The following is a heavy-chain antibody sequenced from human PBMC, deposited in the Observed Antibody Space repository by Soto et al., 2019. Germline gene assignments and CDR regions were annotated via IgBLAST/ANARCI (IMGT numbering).Heavy chain of an antibody. CDR3: ARSVDYYNGMDV. CDR1: GASVGTGY. V-gene: IGHV4-59*02. CDR2: MYYSGST. Sequence: SETLSLTCTVSGASVGTGYWSWIRQPPGKGLEWIGFMYYSGSTNYNPSLKSRVTISVDTSKNQFSLKLSSVTAADTAVYYCARSVDYYNGMDVWGQGTTVTVSS. J-gene: IGHJ6*02.